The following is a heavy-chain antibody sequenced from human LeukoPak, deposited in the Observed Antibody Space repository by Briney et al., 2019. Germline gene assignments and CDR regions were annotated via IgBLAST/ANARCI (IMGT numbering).Heavy chain of an antibody. Sequence: SLRLSCAASGFTFSSYWMNWARQAPGKGLEWVASINHNGNVNYYVDSVKGRFTISRDNAKNSLYLQMSNLRAEDTAVYFCARGGGLDVWGQGATVTVSS. CDR1: GFTFSSYW. CDR2: INHNGNVN. V-gene: IGHV3-7*03. J-gene: IGHJ6*02. CDR3: ARGGGLDV. D-gene: IGHD3-16*01.